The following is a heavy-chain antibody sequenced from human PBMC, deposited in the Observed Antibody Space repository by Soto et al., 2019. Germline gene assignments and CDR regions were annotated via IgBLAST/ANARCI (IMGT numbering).Heavy chain of an antibody. V-gene: IGHV4-59*08. CDR3: ARQGFGELHGLVDV. CDR2: MGYNGFT. Sequence: QVQLQESGPGLVKPSETLSLTCTISGGPMNNYYCSWFRQPRGQGLEWIGYMGYNGFTRYNPSLRRRVAISLDTAKNQFSLNLSSVTAADTAVYYCARQGFGELHGLVDVWGQGTTVTVSS. D-gene: IGHD3-10*01. J-gene: IGHJ6*02. CDR1: GGPMNNYY.